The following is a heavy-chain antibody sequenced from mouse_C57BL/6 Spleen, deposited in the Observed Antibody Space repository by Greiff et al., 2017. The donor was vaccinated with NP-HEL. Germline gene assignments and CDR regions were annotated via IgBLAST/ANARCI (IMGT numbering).Heavy chain of an antibody. V-gene: IGHV1-22*01. D-gene: IGHD2-4*01. Sequence: EVKLMESGPELVKPGASVKMSCKASGYTFTDYNMHWVKQSHGKSLEWIGYINPNNGGTSYNQKFKGKATLTVNKSSSTAYMELRSLTSEDSAVYYCARRGDYDWDLYYFDYWGQGTTLTVSS. CDR3: ARRGDYDWDLYYFDY. CDR1: GYTFTDYN. J-gene: IGHJ2*01. CDR2: INPNNGGT.